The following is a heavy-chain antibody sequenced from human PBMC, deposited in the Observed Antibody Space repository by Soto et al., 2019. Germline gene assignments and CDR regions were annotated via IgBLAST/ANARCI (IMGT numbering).Heavy chain of an antibody. CDR3: ARAGYCGPGCYYYFDY. Sequence: PGGSLRLSCAGSGFTFGSYWMNWVRLIPGKGLEWVAYIKPDGSATYYVDSVKGRFTISRDNAKNSLYLQMNSLRVEDTSVYYCARAGYCGPGCYYYFDYWGQGTLVTVSS. D-gene: IGHD2-21*02. J-gene: IGHJ4*02. V-gene: IGHV3-7*01. CDR1: GFTFGSYW. CDR2: IKPDGSAT.